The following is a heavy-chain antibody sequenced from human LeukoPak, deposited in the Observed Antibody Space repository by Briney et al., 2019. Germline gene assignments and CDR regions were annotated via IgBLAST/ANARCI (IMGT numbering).Heavy chain of an antibody. CDR3: AKIDYGGKAHSFDY. Sequence: GGSLRLSCAASGFTFSSYAMSWVRQAPGKGLEWVSAISGSGGSTYYADSVKGRFTISKDNSKNTLYLQMNSLRAEDTAVYYCAKIDYGGKAHSFDYWGQGTLVTVSS. CDR1: GFTFSSYA. D-gene: IGHD4-23*01. V-gene: IGHV3-23*01. CDR2: ISGSGGST. J-gene: IGHJ4*02.